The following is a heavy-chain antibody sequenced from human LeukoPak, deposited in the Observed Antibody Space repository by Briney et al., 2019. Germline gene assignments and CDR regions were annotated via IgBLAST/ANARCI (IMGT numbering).Heavy chain of an antibody. CDR2: ISRSGSTI. CDR1: GFTFSNYD. V-gene: IGHV3-48*01. CDR3: ARLPGGVVMDAGLY. D-gene: IGHD2-21*01. Sequence: PGGSLRPSCAASGFTFSNYDMNWVRQAPGKGLEWVSYISRSGSTIYYADSVKGRVTISRDNAKNSLYLQMDSLRAEDTAMYYCARLPGGVVMDAGLYWGQGTLVTVSS. J-gene: IGHJ4*02.